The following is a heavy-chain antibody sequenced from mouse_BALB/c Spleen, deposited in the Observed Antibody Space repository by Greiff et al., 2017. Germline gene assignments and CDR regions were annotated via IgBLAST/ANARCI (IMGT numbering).Heavy chain of an antibody. CDR3: TRERAYGNYDFDY. D-gene: IGHD2-1*01. J-gene: IGHJ2*01. Sequence: EVKVEESGGGLVKPGGSLKLSCAASGFTFSSYTMSWVRQTPEKRLEWVATISSGGSYTYYPDSVKGRFTISRDNAKNTLYLQMSSLKSEDTAMYYCTRERAYGNYDFDYWGQGTTLTVSS. CDR1: GFTFSSYT. CDR2: ISSGGSYT. V-gene: IGHV5-6-4*01.